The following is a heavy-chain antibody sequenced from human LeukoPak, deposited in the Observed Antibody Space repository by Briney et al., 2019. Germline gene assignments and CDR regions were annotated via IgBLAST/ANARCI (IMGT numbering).Heavy chain of an antibody. Sequence: PSETLSLTCTVSGGSISSSSYYWGWIRQPPGKGLEWIGSIYYSGSTYYNPSLKSRVTISVDTSKNQFSLKLSSVTAADTAVYYCARGLRLGELLFWGQGTMVTVSS. V-gene: IGHV4-39*07. CDR3: ARGLRLGELLF. CDR1: GGSISSSSYY. D-gene: IGHD3-16*01. J-gene: IGHJ3*01. CDR2: IYYSGST.